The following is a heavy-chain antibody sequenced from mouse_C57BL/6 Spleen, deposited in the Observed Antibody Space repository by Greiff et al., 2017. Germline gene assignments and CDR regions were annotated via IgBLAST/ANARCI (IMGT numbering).Heavy chain of an antibody. D-gene: IGHD2-1*01. Sequence: VQLQLPGAELVMPGASVKLSCKASGYTFTSYWMHWVKQRPGQGLEWIGEIDPSDSYTNYNQKFKGKSTLTVDKSSSTAYMQLSSLTSEDSAVYYCARGYYGNPGWFAYWGQGTLVTVSA. J-gene: IGHJ3*01. V-gene: IGHV1-69*01. CDR3: ARGYYGNPGWFAY. CDR2: IDPSDSYT. CDR1: GYTFTSYW.